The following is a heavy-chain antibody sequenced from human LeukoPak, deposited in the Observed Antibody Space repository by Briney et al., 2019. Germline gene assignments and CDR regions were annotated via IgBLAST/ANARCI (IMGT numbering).Heavy chain of an antibody. Sequence: SETLSLTCTVSGGSISSGDYYWSWIRQPPGKGLEWIGYIYYSGSTYYNPSLKSRVTISVDTSKNQFSLKLSSVTAADTAVYYCARGWFGEFHSEYWGQGTLVTVSS. J-gene: IGHJ4*02. V-gene: IGHV4-30-4*01. D-gene: IGHD3-10*01. CDR1: GGSISSGDYY. CDR2: IYYSGST. CDR3: ARGWFGEFHSEY.